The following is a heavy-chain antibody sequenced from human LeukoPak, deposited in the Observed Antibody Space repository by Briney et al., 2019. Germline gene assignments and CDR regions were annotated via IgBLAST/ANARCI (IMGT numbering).Heavy chain of an antibody. CDR1: GFTFNNYG. CDR3: AKDGYYYDSSGYYDFGY. Sequence: GGSLRLSCAASGFTFNNYGMHWVRQAPGKGLEWVAFILYDGSNKYYTDSVKGRFTISRDNSENTLYLQMNSLRADDTAVYYCAKDGYYYDSSGYYDFGYWGQGTLVTVSS. D-gene: IGHD3-22*01. CDR2: ILYDGSNK. J-gene: IGHJ4*02. V-gene: IGHV3-30*02.